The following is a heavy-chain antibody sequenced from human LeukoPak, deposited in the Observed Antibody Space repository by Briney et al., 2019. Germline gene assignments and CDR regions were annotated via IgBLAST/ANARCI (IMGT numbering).Heavy chain of an antibody. CDR1: GGTFSSYA. CDR3: ARTGYYDSGGYYQKYYFDY. CDR2: IILIFGTA. J-gene: IGHJ4*02. V-gene: IGHV1-69*01. Sequence: GSSVKVSCKASGGTFSSYAISWVRQAPGQGLEWMGGIILIFGTANYAQKFQGRVTITADESTSTAYMELSSLRSEDTAVYYCARTGYYDSGGYYQKYYFDYWGQGTLVTVSS. D-gene: IGHD3-22*01.